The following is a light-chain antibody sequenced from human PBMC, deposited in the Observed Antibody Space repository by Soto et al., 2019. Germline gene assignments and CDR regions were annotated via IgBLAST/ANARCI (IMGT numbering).Light chain of an antibody. V-gene: IGLV2-8*01. CDR2: EVT. Sequence: QSALTQPHSASGSPGQSVTISCTGTSSDVGGYNYVSWYQQYTGRAPKLMIYEVTKRPSGVPDRFSGSKSGNTASLTVSGLQAEDEADYYCSSYAASNNFYFVFGGGTKLTVL. J-gene: IGLJ3*02. CDR3: SSYAASNNFYFV. CDR1: SSDVGGYNY.